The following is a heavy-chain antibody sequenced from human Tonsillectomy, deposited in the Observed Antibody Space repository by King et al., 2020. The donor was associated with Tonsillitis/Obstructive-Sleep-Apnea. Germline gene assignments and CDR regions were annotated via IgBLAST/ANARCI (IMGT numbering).Heavy chain of an antibody. CDR2: ISYDGGDK. V-gene: IGHV3-30*04. Sequence: VQLVESGGGVVQPGGSLRLSCAASGFTFSNYAMHWVRQAPGKGLEWVAVISYDGGDKYYADSVKGRFNLSRDISKNTLFVQMNSLRVEDTAVYYCAISLYKLLLAYFELGGQGTLVTVSS. CDR3: AISLYKLLLAYFEL. J-gene: IGHJ1*01. D-gene: IGHD1-14*01. CDR1: GFTFSNYA.